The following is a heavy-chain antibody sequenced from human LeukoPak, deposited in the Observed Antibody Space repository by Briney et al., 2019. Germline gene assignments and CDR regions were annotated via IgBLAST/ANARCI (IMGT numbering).Heavy chain of an antibody. J-gene: IGHJ6*03. V-gene: IGHV1-69*05. D-gene: IGHD5-18*01. CDR3: ARDIAEAMANRGYYFYYMDV. CDR1: GGTFSSYA. Sequence: ASVKVSCKPSGGTFSSYAISWVRQAPGQGLEWMGGIIPIFGTANYAQKFQGTVTITTDESTSTAYMELSSLRSEDTAVYYCARDIAEAMANRGYYFYYMDVWGKGTTVTVSS. CDR2: IIPIFGTA.